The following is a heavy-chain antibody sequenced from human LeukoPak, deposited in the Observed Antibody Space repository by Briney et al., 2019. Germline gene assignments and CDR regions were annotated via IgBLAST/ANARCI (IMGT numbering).Heavy chain of an antibody. Sequence: PSETLSLTCTVSGGSISSGDYYWSWIRQPPGKGLEWIGYIYYSGSTYYNPSLKSRVTISVGTSKNQFSLKLSSVTAADTAVYYCAIKSSSGYYSPFDYWGQGTLVTVSS. CDR1: GGSISSGDYY. CDR2: IYYSGST. J-gene: IGHJ4*02. D-gene: IGHD3-22*01. CDR3: AIKSSSGYYSPFDY. V-gene: IGHV4-30-4*01.